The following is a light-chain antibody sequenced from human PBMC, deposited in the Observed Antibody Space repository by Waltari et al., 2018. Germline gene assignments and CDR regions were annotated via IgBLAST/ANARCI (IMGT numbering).Light chain of an antibody. V-gene: IGLV3-21*02. CDR3: QVWDSSSDHYV. CDR2: DDS. Sequence: SYVLTQPPSVSVAPGQTARITCGGNNIGSKSVHWYQQKPGQAPVLAVYDDSDRPSGIPGRLSGSNSGNTATLTIGRGEVGDEADYYCQVWDSSSDHYVFGSGTKVTVL. CDR1: NIGSKS. J-gene: IGLJ1*01.